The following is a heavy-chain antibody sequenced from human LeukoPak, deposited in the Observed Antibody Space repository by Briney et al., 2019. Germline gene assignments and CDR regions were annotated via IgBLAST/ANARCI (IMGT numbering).Heavy chain of an antibody. CDR3: AGPDYFDY. Sequence: SETLSLTCAVYGGSFSGYYWSWVRQPPGKGLEWIGEINHSGSTNYNPSLKSRVTISVDTSKNQFSLKLSSVTAADTAVYYCAGPDYFDYWGQGTLVTVSS. CDR1: GGSFSGYY. CDR2: INHSGST. V-gene: IGHV4-34*01. J-gene: IGHJ4*02.